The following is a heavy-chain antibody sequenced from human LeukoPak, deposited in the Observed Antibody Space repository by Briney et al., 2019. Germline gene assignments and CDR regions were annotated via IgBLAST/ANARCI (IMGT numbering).Heavy chain of an antibody. Sequence: GGSLRLSCAASGFPFSAYAMSWVRQAPGKGLEWVAVISYDGSNKYYADSVKGRFTISRDNSKNTLYLQMNSLRAEDTAVYYCAKDGEDIVVVPAAMRPGAFDIWGQGTMVTVSS. J-gene: IGHJ3*02. CDR3: AKDGEDIVVVPAAMRPGAFDI. CDR1: GFPFSAYA. D-gene: IGHD2-2*01. V-gene: IGHV3-30*18. CDR2: ISYDGSNK.